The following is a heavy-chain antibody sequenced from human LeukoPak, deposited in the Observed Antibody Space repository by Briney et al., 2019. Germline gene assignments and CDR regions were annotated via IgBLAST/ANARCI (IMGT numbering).Heavy chain of an antibody. CDR1: GYSFTSYW. J-gene: IGHJ4*02. CDR2: IYPGDSDT. D-gene: IGHD6-19*01. CDR3: VSYFAVGFVAGAPSCDY. V-gene: IGHV5-51*01. Sequence: GESLKISCKGSGYSFTSYWIGWVRQMPGKGLEWMGIIYPGDSDTRYSPSFQGQVTISADKSISTAYLQWSSLKASDTAMYYCVSYFAVGFVAGAPSCDYWGQGTLVTVSS.